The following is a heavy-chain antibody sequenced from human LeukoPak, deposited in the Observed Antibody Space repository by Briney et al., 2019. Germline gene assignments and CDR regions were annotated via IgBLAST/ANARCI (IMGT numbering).Heavy chain of an antibody. CDR2: ISHDGSKK. V-gene: IGHV3-30*18. J-gene: IGHJ3*01. CDR3: AKWDYAGMTRAFDF. Sequence: GGSLRLSCAASGFTFSSYGMHWVRQAPGRGLEWLAAISHDGSKKYYADSVNGRFTISRGNSKNTLWLQMNSLRAEDTAVYYCAKWDYAGMTRAFDFWGQGTLVTFSS. CDR1: GFTFSSYG. D-gene: IGHD3-16*01.